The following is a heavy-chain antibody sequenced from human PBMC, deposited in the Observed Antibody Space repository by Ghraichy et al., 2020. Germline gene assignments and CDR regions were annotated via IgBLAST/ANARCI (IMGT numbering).Heavy chain of an antibody. Sequence: GGSLRLSCAASGFTFSIYSMHWVRQAPGTGLEWVSSISGSSGYINYADSLKGRFTISRDNAKNSLYLQMNSLTAEDTAVYYCARGSSNLVDYWGQGTLVTVSS. J-gene: IGHJ4*02. V-gene: IGHV3-21*01. CDR2: ISGSSGYI. CDR1: GFTFSIYS. CDR3: ARGSSNLVDY. D-gene: IGHD4-11*01.